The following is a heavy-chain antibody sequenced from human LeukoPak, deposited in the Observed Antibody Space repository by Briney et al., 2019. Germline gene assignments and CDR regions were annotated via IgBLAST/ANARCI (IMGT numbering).Heavy chain of an antibody. D-gene: IGHD6-13*01. CDR3: ARGSSWYGTPFDP. CDR2: IYPGDSDT. V-gene: IGHV5-51*01. J-gene: IGHJ5*02. CDR1: GYSFTSHW. Sequence: GESLKISCKGSGYSFTSHWIGWVRQMPGKGLEWMGIIYPGDSDTRYSPSFQGQVTISADKSISTAYLQWSSLKASDTAMYYCARGSSWYGTPFDPWGQGTLVTVSS.